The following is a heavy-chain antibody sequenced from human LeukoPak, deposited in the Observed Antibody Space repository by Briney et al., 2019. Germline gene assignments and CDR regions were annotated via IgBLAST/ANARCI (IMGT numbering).Heavy chain of an antibody. J-gene: IGHJ4*02. CDR1: GFTFSSYG. CDR2: IRYDGSNK. V-gene: IGHV3-30*02. D-gene: IGHD6-13*01. Sequence: GGSLRLSCAASGFTFSSYGMHWVRQAPGKGLEWVAFIRYDGSNKYYADSVKGRFTISRDNSKNTLHLQMNSLRAEDTAVYYCAREKEAAAGQTYYFDYWGQGTLVTVSS. CDR3: AREKEAAAGQTYYFDY.